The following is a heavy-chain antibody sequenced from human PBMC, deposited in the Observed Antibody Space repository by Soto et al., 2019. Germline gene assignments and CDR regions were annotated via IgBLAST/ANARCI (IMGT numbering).Heavy chain of an antibody. J-gene: IGHJ5*02. Sequence: GASVKVSCKASGGTFSSYAISWVRQAPGQGLEWMGGIIPIFGTANYAQKFQGRVTITADESTSTAYMELSSLRSEDTAVYCCAGSGYDYVRGWRFDPWGQGTLVTVSS. CDR2: IIPIFGTA. CDR3: AGSGYDYVRGWRFDP. CDR1: GGTFSSYA. V-gene: IGHV1-69*13. D-gene: IGHD5-12*01.